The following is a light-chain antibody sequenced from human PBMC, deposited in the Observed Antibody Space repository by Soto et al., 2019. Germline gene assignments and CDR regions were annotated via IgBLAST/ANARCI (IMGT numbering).Light chain of an antibody. CDR1: QSVSSTY. J-gene: IGKJ2*01. CDR3: QRYDISPFP. Sequence: EIVLTQSPGTLSLSPGERATLSCRASQSVSSTYLAWYQQKPGQAPRLLIYGASSRATGIPDRCSGSGSGTDFTLTISRLEPEDFAVYYCQRYDISPFPFGQGTKLEIK. V-gene: IGKV3-20*01. CDR2: GAS.